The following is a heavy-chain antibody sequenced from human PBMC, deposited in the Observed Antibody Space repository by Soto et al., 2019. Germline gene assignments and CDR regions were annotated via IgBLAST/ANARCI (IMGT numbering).Heavy chain of an antibody. D-gene: IGHD6-19*01. CDR1: GYTFTSYG. Sequence: ASVKVSCKASGYTFTSYGISWVRQAPGQGLEWMGWISAYNGNTNYAQKLQGRVTMTTDTSTSTAYMELRSLRSDDTAVYYCARVRSSPIAVNYYYYMDVWGKGTTVTVSS. J-gene: IGHJ6*03. V-gene: IGHV1-18*01. CDR3: ARVRSSPIAVNYYYYMDV. CDR2: ISAYNGNT.